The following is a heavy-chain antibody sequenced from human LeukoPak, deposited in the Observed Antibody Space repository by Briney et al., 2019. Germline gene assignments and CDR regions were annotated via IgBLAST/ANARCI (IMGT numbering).Heavy chain of an antibody. CDR3: ARREQLGGAFDI. CDR2: IYYSGST. Sequence: SQTLSLTCTVSGGSISSGGYYWSWIRQHPGKGLEWIGYIYYSGSTNYNPSLKGRVTISVDTSKNQFSLKLSSVTAADTAVYYCARREQLGGAFDIWGQGTMVTVSS. CDR1: GGSISSGGYY. D-gene: IGHD6-6*01. V-gene: IGHV4-61*08. J-gene: IGHJ3*02.